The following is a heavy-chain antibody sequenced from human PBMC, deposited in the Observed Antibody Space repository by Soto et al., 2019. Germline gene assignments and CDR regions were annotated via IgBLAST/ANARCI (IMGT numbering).Heavy chain of an antibody. CDR2: INTGGSRT. D-gene: IGHD3-10*01. CDR3: ARVKSGSYDWFDP. CDR1: GFTFSNYW. V-gene: IGHV3-74*01. J-gene: IGHJ5*02. Sequence: GGSLRLSCAASGFTFSNYWMHWVRQAPGKGLMWVSRINTGGSRTTYADSVQGRFAISRDNAKNTLYLQMNSLRAEDTAVYYCARVKSGSYDWFDPWGQGTLVTVSS.